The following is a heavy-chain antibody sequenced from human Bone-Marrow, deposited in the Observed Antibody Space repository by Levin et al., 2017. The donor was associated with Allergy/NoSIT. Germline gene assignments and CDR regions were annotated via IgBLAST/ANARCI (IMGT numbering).Heavy chain of an antibody. D-gene: IGHD3-3*01. CDR3: ARASSAIFGVVTRKSGYYYYGMDV. Sequence: GESLKISCKASGYTFTGYYMHWVRQAPGQGLEWMGWINPNSGGTNYAQKFQGRVTMTRDTSISTAYMELSRLRSDDTAVYYCARASSAIFGVVTRKSGYYYYGMDVWGQGTTVTVSS. CDR1: GYTFTGYY. V-gene: IGHV1-2*02. J-gene: IGHJ6*02. CDR2: INPNSGGT.